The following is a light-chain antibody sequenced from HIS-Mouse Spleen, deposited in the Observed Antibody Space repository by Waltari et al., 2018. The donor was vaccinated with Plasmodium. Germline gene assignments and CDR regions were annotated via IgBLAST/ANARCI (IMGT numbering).Light chain of an antibody. V-gene: IGKV3-15*01. J-gene: IGKJ5*01. Sequence: EILMTQSPATLSVSPGERATLSCRASQSVSSNLAWYQQKPGQAPRRLIYGASTRATGIPARFSGSGSGTEFTLTISSLQSEDFAVYYCLQHNSYPITFGQGTRLEIK. CDR3: LQHNSYPIT. CDR1: QSVSSN. CDR2: GAS.